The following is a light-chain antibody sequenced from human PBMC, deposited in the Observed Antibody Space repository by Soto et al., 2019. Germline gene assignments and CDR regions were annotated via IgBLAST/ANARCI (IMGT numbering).Light chain of an antibody. CDR3: QQRNTWPPIT. Sequence: EIVLTPSPVTLSLSPVERATLSCRASQSVRTYLAWYQVKPGQAPRLLIYDASSRASGVPARFSGSGSGTDFTLTISSLEPEDFALYYCQQRNTWPPITCGQGTRREIK. V-gene: IGKV3-11*01. CDR1: QSVRTY. J-gene: IGKJ5*01. CDR2: DAS.